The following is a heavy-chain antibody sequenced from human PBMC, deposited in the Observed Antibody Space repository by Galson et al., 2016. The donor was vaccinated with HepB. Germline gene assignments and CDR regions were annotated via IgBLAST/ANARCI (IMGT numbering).Heavy chain of an antibody. Sequence: SVKVSCKASEYTFTSYYMHWVRQAPGQGLEWMGIIYPSGGSTSYAQKFQDRVTMTRDTSTSTVYMELSSLRSEDTAVYYCARGSSSGWPTEYFQHWGQGTLVTVSS. CDR1: EYTFTSYY. CDR2: IYPSGGST. V-gene: IGHV1-46*01. D-gene: IGHD6-19*01. CDR3: ARGSSSGWPTEYFQH. J-gene: IGHJ1*01.